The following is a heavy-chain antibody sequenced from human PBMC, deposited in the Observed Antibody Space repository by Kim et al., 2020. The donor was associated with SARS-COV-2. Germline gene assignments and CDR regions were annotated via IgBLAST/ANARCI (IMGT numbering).Heavy chain of an antibody. J-gene: IGHJ4*02. CDR1: GFTFSSYG. Sequence: GGSLRLSCAASGFTFSSYGMHWVRQAPGKGLEWVAVIWYDGSNKYYADSVKGRFTISRDNSKNTLYLQMNSLRAEDTAVYYCAREVVVPAALWRKHQTEYYFDYWGQGTLVTVSS. CDR3: AREVVVPAALWRKHQTEYYFDY. CDR2: IWYDGSNK. D-gene: IGHD2-2*01. V-gene: IGHV3-33*01.